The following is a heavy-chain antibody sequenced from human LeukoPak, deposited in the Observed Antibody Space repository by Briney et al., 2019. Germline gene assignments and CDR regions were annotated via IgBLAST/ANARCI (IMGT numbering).Heavy chain of an antibody. Sequence: ASVKVSCKASGGTFSSYAISWVRQAPGQGLEWMGGIIPIFGTANYAQKFQGRVTITADKSTSTAYMELSSLRSEDTAVYYCARSYYDSSGYFWWSAFDIWGQGTMVTVSS. CDR3: ARSYYDSSGYFWWSAFDI. CDR1: GGTFSSYA. CDR2: IIPIFGTA. D-gene: IGHD3-22*01. V-gene: IGHV1-69*06. J-gene: IGHJ3*02.